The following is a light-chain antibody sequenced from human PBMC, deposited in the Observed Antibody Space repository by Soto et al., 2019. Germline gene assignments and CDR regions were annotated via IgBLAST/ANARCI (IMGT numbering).Light chain of an antibody. CDR2: GAS. V-gene: IGKV3-20*01. CDR1: QSVSRSY. Sequence: EIVLTQSPGTLSLSPGERATLSCRAIQSVSRSYLAWYQQKPGQAPRLLIYGASSRATGIPDRLSGSGSGTEFTLTISSLESEDFAVYYCQQYYNWPSFGQGTRLEIK. CDR3: QQYYNWPS. J-gene: IGKJ5*01.